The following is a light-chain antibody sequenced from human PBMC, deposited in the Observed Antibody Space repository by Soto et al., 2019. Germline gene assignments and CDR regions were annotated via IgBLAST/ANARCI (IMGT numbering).Light chain of an antibody. CDR1: SSDIGAGYD. Sequence: QSVLTQPPSVSGAPGQRVTISGTGSSSDIGAGYDVHWYQQLPGTAPKLLIYGNNNRPSGVPDRFSGSKSGTSASLAITGLQAEDEADYYCQSYDSSLSGYVFGTGTKVTVL. CDR3: QSYDSSLSGYV. CDR2: GNN. V-gene: IGLV1-40*01. J-gene: IGLJ1*01.